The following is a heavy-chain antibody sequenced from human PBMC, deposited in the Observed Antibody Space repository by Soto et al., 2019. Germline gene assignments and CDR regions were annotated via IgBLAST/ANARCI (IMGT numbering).Heavy chain of an antibody. J-gene: IGHJ6*02. V-gene: IGHV3-23*01. CDR2: ISSSGGTT. CDR3: TPSLPSNYYGMDV. CDR1: GFTFSSYA. Sequence: GSLRLSCAASGFTFSSYAMSWVRQAPGKGLEWVSAISSSGGTTDYAAPVKGRFTISRDDSKNTLYLQMNSLKTEDTAVYYCTPSLPSNYYGMDVWGQGTTVTVSS.